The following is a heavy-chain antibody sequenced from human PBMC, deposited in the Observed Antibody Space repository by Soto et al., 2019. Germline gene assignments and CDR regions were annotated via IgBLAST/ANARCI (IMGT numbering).Heavy chain of an antibody. J-gene: IGHJ4*02. CDR1: GFTFSSYA. Sequence: GGSLRLSCAASGFTFSSYAMHWVRQAPGKGLEWVAVISYDGSNKYYADSVKGRFTISRDNSKNTLYLQMNSLRAEDTAVYYCARGWVYDFWSGPDVFDYWGQGTLVTVSS. CDR2: ISYDGSNK. V-gene: IGHV3-30-3*01. CDR3: ARGWVYDFWSGPDVFDY. D-gene: IGHD3-3*01.